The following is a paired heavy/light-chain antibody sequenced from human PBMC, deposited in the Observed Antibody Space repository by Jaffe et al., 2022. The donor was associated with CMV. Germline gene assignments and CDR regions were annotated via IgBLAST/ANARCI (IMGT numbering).Heavy chain of an antibody. J-gene: IGHJ6*02. CDR2: VYYNGST. V-gene: IGHV4-61*01. Sequence: QVQLQESGPGLVKSSETLSLTCSVSGGSVTSTSYYWSWIRQPPGRGLEWIGYVYYNGSTNYNPSLKSRLTISVDTSRNQFSLKLTSVIAADTAVYYCARDRVAVAPHYFHYYGLDVWGQGTTVTVSS. D-gene: IGHD6-19*01. CDR3: ARDRVAVAPHYFHYYGLDV. CDR1: GGSVTSTSYY.
Light chain of an antibody. CDR1: QSLSSW. Sequence: DIQMTQSPHTLSASVGDRVTITCRASQSLSSWLAWYQQKPGKAPKLLIYKASTLERGVPSRFSGSGSGTEFTLTISSLQSDDFATYYCQQYNAYPRTFGQGTKVDIK. V-gene: IGKV1-5*03. CDR2: KAS. CDR3: QQYNAYPRT. J-gene: IGKJ1*01.